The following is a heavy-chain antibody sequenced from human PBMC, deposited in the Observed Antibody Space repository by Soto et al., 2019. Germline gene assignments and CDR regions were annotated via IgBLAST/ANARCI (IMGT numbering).Heavy chain of an antibody. J-gene: IGHJ4*02. D-gene: IGHD3-3*01. CDR2: MNPNSGNT. V-gene: IGHV1-8*01. Sequence: GXSVKVSCKASGYTFTSYDINWVRQATGQGLEWMGWMNPNSGNTGYAQKFQGRVTMTRNTSISTAYMELSSLRSEDTAVYYCARGHPRYYDFWSGYYTTTDYWGQGTLVTVSS. CDR1: GYTFTSYD. CDR3: ARGHPRYYDFWSGYYTTTDY.